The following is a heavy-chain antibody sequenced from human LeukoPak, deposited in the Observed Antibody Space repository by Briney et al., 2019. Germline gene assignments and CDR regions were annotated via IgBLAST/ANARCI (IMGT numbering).Heavy chain of an antibody. D-gene: IGHD3-10*01. Sequence: PSETLSLTCAVYGGSFSGYYWSWIRQPPGKGLEWIGVINHSGSTNYNPSLKSRVTISVDTSKNQFSLKLSSVTAADTAVYYCARCPSYYLFDYWGQGTLVTVSS. CDR3: ARCPSYYLFDY. CDR1: GGSFSGYY. J-gene: IGHJ4*02. CDR2: INHSGST. V-gene: IGHV4-34*01.